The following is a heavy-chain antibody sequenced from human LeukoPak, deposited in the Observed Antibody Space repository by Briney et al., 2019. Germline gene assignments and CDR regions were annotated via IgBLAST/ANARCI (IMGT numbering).Heavy chain of an antibody. CDR2: ISSSSSYI. CDR3: ARDRAQFIAVAGAVDY. Sequence: GGSLRLSCAASGFTFSSYSMNWVRQAPGKGLEWVSSISSSSSYIYYADSVKGRFTISRDNAKNSLYLQMNSLRAEDTAVYYCARDRAQFIAVAGAVDYWGQGTLVTVSS. V-gene: IGHV3-21*01. J-gene: IGHJ4*02. CDR1: GFTFSSYS. D-gene: IGHD6-19*01.